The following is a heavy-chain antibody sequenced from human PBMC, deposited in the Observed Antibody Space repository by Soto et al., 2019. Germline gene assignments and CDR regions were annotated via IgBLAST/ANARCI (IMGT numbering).Heavy chain of an antibody. J-gene: IGHJ4*02. Sequence: ASVKVSCKASGYTFTSYDINWVRQATGQGLEWMGWMNPNSGNTGYAQKFQGRVTMTRNTSISTAYMELSSLRSEDTAVYYCARGVPYCSGGSCYLGPSSQDYGGQGTLVTVSS. D-gene: IGHD2-15*01. V-gene: IGHV1-8*01. CDR3: ARGVPYCSGGSCYLGPSSQDY. CDR1: GYTFTSYD. CDR2: MNPNSGNT.